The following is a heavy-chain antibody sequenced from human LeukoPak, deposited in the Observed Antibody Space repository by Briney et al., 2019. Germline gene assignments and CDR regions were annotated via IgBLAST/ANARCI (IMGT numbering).Heavy chain of an antibody. Sequence: SETLSLTCTVSGGSMRSYYWTWIRQPAEKGLEWIGRIYISGSTNYNPSLKSRVTMSVDTSKNQFSLKLSSVTAADTAIYYCARAPEFSSGWLLDYWGQGTLVTVSS. CDR2: IYISGST. CDR3: ARAPEFSSGWLLDY. J-gene: IGHJ4*02. V-gene: IGHV4-4*07. D-gene: IGHD6-19*01. CDR1: GGSMRSYY.